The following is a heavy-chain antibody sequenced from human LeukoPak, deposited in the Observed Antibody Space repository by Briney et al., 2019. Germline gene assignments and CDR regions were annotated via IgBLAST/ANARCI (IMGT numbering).Heavy chain of an antibody. J-gene: IGHJ4*02. CDR3: ARVTQTDYDFDY. CDR1: GYTFTGYY. Sequence: ASVKVSCKASGYTFTGYYMHWVRQAPGQGLEWMGWISAYNGNTNYAQKLQGRVTMTTDTSTSTAYMELRSLRSDDTAVYYCARVTQTDYDFDYWGQGTLVTVSS. D-gene: IGHD4-17*01. V-gene: IGHV1-18*04. CDR2: ISAYNGNT.